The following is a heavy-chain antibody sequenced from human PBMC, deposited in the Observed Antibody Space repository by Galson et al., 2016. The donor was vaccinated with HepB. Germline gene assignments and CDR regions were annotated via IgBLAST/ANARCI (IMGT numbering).Heavy chain of an antibody. CDR1: GGSMSRSTYY. D-gene: IGHD2-8*01. J-gene: IGHJ6*02. Sequence: SETLSLTCSVSGGSMSRSTYYWGWIRQPPGKGLEWIGSIYYSETTYYSPSLTSRVTISVDTSKKQFSLNLTAVTAADTAVYYFASGDLNGPPFGLDVWGQGTTVTVSS. CDR3: ASGDLNGPPFGLDV. CDR2: IYYSETT. V-gene: IGHV4-39*01.